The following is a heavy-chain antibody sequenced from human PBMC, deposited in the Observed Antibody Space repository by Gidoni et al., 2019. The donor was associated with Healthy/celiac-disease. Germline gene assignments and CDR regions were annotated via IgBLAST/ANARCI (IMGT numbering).Heavy chain of an antibody. CDR2: IIPIFGTA. D-gene: IGHD2-21*02. J-gene: IGHJ6*02. CDR1: GGTFSSYA. Sequence: QVQLVQSGAEVKKPGSSVKVSCQASGGTFSSYAISWVRQAPGQGLEWLGGIIPIFGTANYAQKFQGRVTITADKSTSTAHMELSSLRSEDTAVYYCARVGYCGGDCYLTFDYYYYGMDVWGQGTTVTVSS. CDR3: ARVGYCGGDCYLTFDYYYYGMDV. V-gene: IGHV1-69*06.